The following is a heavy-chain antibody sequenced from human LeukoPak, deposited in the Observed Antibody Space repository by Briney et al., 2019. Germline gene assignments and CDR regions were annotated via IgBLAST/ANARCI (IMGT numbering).Heavy chain of an antibody. CDR1: GGSISSGGFY. V-gene: IGHV4-31*03. Sequence: PSQTLSLTCTVSGGSISSGGFYWSWIRQHPGKGLEWIGYIYYSGSTYYNPSLKSRVTISVDTSKNQFSLKLSSVTAADTAVYYCARAGYCSGGSCYLDCWGQGTLVTVSS. CDR2: IYYSGST. J-gene: IGHJ4*02. CDR3: ARAGYCSGGSCYLDC. D-gene: IGHD2-15*01.